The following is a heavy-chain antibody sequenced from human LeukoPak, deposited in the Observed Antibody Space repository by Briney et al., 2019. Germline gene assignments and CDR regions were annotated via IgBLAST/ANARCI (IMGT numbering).Heavy chain of an antibody. D-gene: IGHD3-22*01. J-gene: IGHJ4*02. Sequence: GGSLRLSCAASGFTFDDYAMHWVRQAPGKGLEWVSGISWNSGSIGYADSVKGRFTISRDNAKNSLYLQMNSLRAEDTALYYCAKGIYHYYDSSGYFDYWGQGTLVTVSS. CDR2: ISWNSGSI. V-gene: IGHV3-9*01. CDR1: GFTFDDYA. CDR3: AKGIYHYYDSSGYFDY.